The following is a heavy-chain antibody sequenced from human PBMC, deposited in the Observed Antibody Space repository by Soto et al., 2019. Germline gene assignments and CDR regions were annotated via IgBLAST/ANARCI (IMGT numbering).Heavy chain of an antibody. D-gene: IGHD6-19*01. CDR2: ISADGSDT. J-gene: IGHJ4*02. CDR3: AHGMAVARPWFGY. CDR1: GFTFSEYG. Sequence: ESGGGVVQPERSLRLSCAASGFTFSEYGMHWVRQAPGKGLARVAAISADGSDTYFGEPVKGRFTISRDNSRNTLFVQMHRLRTEGTAVYYCAHGMAVARPWFGYWGQATLVTVSS. V-gene: IGHV3-30*03.